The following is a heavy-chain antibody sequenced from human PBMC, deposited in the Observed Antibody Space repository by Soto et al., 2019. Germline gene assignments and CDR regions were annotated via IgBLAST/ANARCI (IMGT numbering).Heavy chain of an antibody. D-gene: IGHD2-15*01. Sequence: ASVKVSCKASGYTFTSYGISWVRQAPGQGLEWMGWISAYNGNTNYAQKLQGRVTMTTDTSTSTAYMELRSLRSDDTAVYYCARDELYCSGGSCYPKPPPKYYYYYGMDVWGQGTTVTVSS. J-gene: IGHJ6*02. V-gene: IGHV1-18*01. CDR3: ARDELYCSGGSCYPKPPPKYYYYYGMDV. CDR2: ISAYNGNT. CDR1: GYTFTSYG.